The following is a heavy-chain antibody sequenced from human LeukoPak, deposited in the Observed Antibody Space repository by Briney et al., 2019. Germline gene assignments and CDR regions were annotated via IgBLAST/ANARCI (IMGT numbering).Heavy chain of an antibody. CDR3: SSRRFGDFVAGYY. J-gene: IGHJ4*02. V-gene: IGHV3-49*04. CDR1: GITFDDYS. D-gene: IGHD3-10*01. CDR2: IRPTSHGSTT. Sequence: GGSLRLSCTAFGITFDDYSVSWVRQAPGKGLEWVGFIRPTSHGSTTDFAASVKGRFSIPKDDSKTVAYLQMNSLETEDTAVYYCSSRRFGDFVAGYYWGQGTLVTVSS.